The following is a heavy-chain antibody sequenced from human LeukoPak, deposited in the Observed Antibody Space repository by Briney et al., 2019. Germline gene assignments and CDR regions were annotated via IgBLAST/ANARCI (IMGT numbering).Heavy chain of an antibody. CDR2: IKQDGSEK. J-gene: IGHJ6*02. D-gene: IGHD4-23*01. V-gene: IGHV3-7*01. Sequence: GGSLRLSCAASGFTFSSYWMSWVRQAPGKGLEWVANIKQDGSEKYYVDSVKGRFTISRDNAKNSLYLQMNSLRAEETAVYYCARVVRVSSHYYYGMDVWGQGTTVTVSS. CDR3: ARVVRVSSHYYYGMDV. CDR1: GFTFSSYW.